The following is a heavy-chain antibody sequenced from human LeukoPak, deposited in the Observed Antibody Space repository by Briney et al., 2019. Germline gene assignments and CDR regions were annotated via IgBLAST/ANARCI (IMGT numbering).Heavy chain of an antibody. V-gene: IGHV3-11*06. CDR1: GFTFSDYY. CDR2: ISGSNTQT. D-gene: IGHD3-10*01. J-gene: IGHJ5*02. CDR3: AKSEVSGITMVRGVYH. Sequence: GGSLRLSCAASGFTFSDYYMSWIRQAPGKGLEWVSYISGSNTQTNYAESVKGGFTISRDNSKDTLYLQMNSLRAEDTAVYYCAKSEVSGITMVRGVYHWGQGTLVTVSS.